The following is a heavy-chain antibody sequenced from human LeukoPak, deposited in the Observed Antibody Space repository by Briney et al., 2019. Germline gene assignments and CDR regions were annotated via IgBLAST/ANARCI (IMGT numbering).Heavy chain of an antibody. Sequence: GGSLRLSCAASGFAFSTYYIHWVRQPPGKGLEWVAVISYDGRNMYYGDSVKGRFTISRDNSKNTLYLQMNSLRPEDTAVYYCAKSLRSGWSSYYFGDWGQGALVTVSS. V-gene: IGHV3-30*18. CDR1: GFAFSTYY. D-gene: IGHD6-19*01. CDR3: AKSLRSGWSSYYFGD. CDR2: ISYDGRNM. J-gene: IGHJ4*02.